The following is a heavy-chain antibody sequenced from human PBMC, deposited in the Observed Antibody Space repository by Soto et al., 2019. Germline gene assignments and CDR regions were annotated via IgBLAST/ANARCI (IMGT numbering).Heavy chain of an antibody. CDR1: GFVFNNYA. J-gene: IGHJ4*02. Sequence: PGGSLRLSCAASGFVFNNYAMSWVRQAPGKGLEWVATLSSGGGTTYYTDSVKGRFTISRDNSMNLLYLQMNSLRADETAVYYCAKDGDWYDFSTGYYSRGNYFDYWGQGTLVTVSS. V-gene: IGHV3-23*01. CDR3: AKDGDWYDFSTGYYSRGNYFDY. CDR2: LSSGGGTT. D-gene: IGHD3-3*01.